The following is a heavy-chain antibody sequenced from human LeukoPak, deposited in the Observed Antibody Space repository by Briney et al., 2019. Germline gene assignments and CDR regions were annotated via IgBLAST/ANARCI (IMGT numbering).Heavy chain of an antibody. J-gene: IGHJ5*02. D-gene: IGHD6-13*01. V-gene: IGHV3-66*04. CDR1: GFTVSSNY. Sequence: PGGSLRLSCAASGFTVSSNYMSWVRQAPGKGLEWVSVIYSGGSTYYADSVKGRFTISRDNSKNTLYLQMNSLRAEDTAVYYCARHSRPYSSSWYEGFDPWGQGTLVTVSS. CDR2: IYSGGST. CDR3: ARHSRPYSSSWYEGFDP.